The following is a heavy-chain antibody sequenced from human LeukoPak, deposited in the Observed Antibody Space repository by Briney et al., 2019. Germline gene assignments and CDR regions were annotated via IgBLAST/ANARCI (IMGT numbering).Heavy chain of an antibody. CDR3: ARDRVGATTFRAFDI. Sequence: SVKVSCKASGGTFSSYAISWVRQAPGQGLEWMGGIIPIFGTANYAQKFQGRVTITTDESTSTAYMELSSLRSEDTAVYYCARDRVGATTFRAFDIWGQGTMVTVYS. CDR1: GGTFSSYA. V-gene: IGHV1-69*05. CDR2: IIPIFGTA. J-gene: IGHJ3*02. D-gene: IGHD1-26*01.